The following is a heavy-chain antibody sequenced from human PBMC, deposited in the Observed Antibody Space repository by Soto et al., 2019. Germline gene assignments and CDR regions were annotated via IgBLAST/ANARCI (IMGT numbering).Heavy chain of an antibody. CDR3: AKSPNFYCSSYHCYKYYFDY. CDR2: ISYDGSDK. Sequence: QEQLVESGGGVVLPGRSLRLSCAASGFTFNTFGMHWVRQAPGKGLEWVAVISYDGSDKYSSDSVRGRFTISRDNSMNTLYLQMNRLRTEETAVYYCAKSPNFYCSSYHCYKYYFDYWGQGTLVTVSS. V-gene: IGHV3-30*18. D-gene: IGHD2-2*01. CDR1: GFTFNTFG. J-gene: IGHJ4*02.